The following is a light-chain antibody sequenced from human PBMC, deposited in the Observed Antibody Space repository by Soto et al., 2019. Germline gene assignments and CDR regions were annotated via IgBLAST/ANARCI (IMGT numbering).Light chain of an antibody. CDR2: DAS. CDR1: QSVSSAY. V-gene: IGKV3-20*01. CDR3: QQYGRSPHFFT. Sequence: VLTQSPGTLSLSPGERATLSCRASQSVSSAYLAWYQQKTGQSPRLLIYDASSRATGIPDRFSGSGSGTDFTLTISRLEPEDFAVYYCQQYGRSPHFFTFGPGTKVDIK. J-gene: IGKJ3*01.